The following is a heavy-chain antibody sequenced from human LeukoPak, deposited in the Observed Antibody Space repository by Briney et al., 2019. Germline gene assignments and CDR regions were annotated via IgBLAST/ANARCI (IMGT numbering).Heavy chain of an antibody. CDR1: GFTFSSYG. J-gene: IGHJ4*02. V-gene: IGHV3-30*18. CDR3: AKDQGYDILTGYIDY. D-gene: IGHD3-9*01. CDR2: ISYDGSNK. Sequence: GGSLRLSCAASGFTFSSYGMHWVRQAPGKGLEWVAVISYDGSNKYYADSVKGRFTISRDNSKNTLYLQMNSLRAEDTAVYYCAKDQGYDILTGYIDYRGQGTLVTVSS.